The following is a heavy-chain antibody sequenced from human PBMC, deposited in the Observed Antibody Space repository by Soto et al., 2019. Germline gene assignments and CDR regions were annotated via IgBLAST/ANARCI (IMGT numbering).Heavy chain of an antibody. V-gene: IGHV3-9*01. CDR3: ARSPPLPEVYAGPTSFRAYMDV. CDR2: ISWNSGSI. D-gene: IGHD2-8*01. CDR1: GLSIAGYA. Sequence: SLSHSCAVSGLSIAGYAMHWVRQAPGKGLEWVSGISWNSGSIGYADSVKGRFTISRDNAKNSLYLQMNSLRAEDTALYYCARSPPLPEVYAGPTSFRAYMDVWGKGTTVTVSS. J-gene: IGHJ6*03.